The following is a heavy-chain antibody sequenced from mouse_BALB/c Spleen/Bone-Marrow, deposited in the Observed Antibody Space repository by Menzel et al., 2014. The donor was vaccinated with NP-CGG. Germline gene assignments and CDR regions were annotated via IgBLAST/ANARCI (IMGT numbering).Heavy chain of an antibody. V-gene: IGHV5-4*02. Sequence: EVKLMESGGGLVGPGGSLKLSCAASGFTFSDYYMYWVRQTPEKRLEWVATISDGGSYTYYPDSVKGRFTISRDNAKNNLYLQMSSLKSEDTAMYYCVLRWFAYWGQGTLVTVSA. J-gene: IGHJ3*01. CDR1: GFTFSDYY. CDR3: VLRWFAY. D-gene: IGHD1-1*01. CDR2: ISDGGSYT.